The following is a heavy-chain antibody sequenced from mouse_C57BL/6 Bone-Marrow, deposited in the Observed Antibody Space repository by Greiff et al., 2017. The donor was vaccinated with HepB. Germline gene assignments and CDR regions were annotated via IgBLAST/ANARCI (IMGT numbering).Heavy chain of an antibody. CDR1: GFTFSDYG. CDR3: ATIGFAY. J-gene: IGHJ3*01. CDR2: ISSCSSTI. Sequence: EVMLVESGGGLVKPGGSLKLSCAASGFTFSDYGMHWVRQAPEKGLEWVAYISSCSSTIYYADTVKGRFTISRDNAKNTLFLQMTSLRSEDTAMYYCATIGFAYWGQGTLVTVSA. V-gene: IGHV5-17*01.